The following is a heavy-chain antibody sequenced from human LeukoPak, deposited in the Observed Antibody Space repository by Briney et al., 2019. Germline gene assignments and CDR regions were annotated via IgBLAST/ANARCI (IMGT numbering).Heavy chain of an antibody. J-gene: IGHJ4*02. CDR1: GGSFSSYY. V-gene: IGHV4-59*01. CDR3: AREYADYYDSSGYFDY. CDR2: IYYSGST. D-gene: IGHD3-22*01. Sequence: SETLSLTCAVYGGSFSSYYWSWIRQPPGKGLEWIGYIYYSGSTNYNPSLKSRVTISVDTSKNQFSLKLSSVTAADTAVYYCAREYADYYDSSGYFDYWGQGTLVTVSS.